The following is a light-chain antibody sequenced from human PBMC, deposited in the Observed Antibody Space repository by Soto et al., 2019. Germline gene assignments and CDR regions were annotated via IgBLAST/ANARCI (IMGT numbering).Light chain of an antibody. CDR2: DAS. Sequence: DIQMTQSPSXLSASIGDRVTITXRASQNINNWIAWYQQKPGKAPKFLIYDASTLESGVPSRFSGSGFGTEFSLTISSLQPDDFGSYYCQHMRTFGQGTKVEMK. V-gene: IGKV1-5*01. J-gene: IGKJ1*01. CDR3: QHMRT. CDR1: QNINNW.